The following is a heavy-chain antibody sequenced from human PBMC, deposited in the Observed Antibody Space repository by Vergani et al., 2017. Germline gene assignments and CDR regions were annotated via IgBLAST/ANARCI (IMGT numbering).Heavy chain of an antibody. Sequence: EVQLLESGGGLVQPGGSLRLSCAASGFTFSSYAMSWVRQAPGKGLEWVSAISGSGGSTYYADSVKGRFTISRDNSKNTLYLQMNSLRAEDTAVYYCAKTGAMADIVVVVAAYYYYGMDVWGQGTTVTVSS. D-gene: IGHD2-15*01. CDR2: ISGSGGST. J-gene: IGHJ6*02. CDR1: GFTFSSYA. CDR3: AKTGAMADIVVVVAAYYYYGMDV. V-gene: IGHV3-23*01.